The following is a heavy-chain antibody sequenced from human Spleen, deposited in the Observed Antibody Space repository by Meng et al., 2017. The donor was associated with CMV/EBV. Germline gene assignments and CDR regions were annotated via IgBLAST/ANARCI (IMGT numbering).Heavy chain of an antibody. CDR3: ARGAVIKSGFDSTGGMDV. J-gene: IGHJ6*02. Sequence: ASVKVSCKASGYTSTAYYIYWVRQAPGQGLEWMGWINPNSGGTNFAQKFQSRVTLTRDTSISTVYMELSRLRSDDMAVYYCARGAVIKSGFDSTGGMDVWGQGTTVTVSS. CDR1: GYTSTAYY. D-gene: IGHD5-12*01. CDR2: INPNSGGT. V-gene: IGHV1-2*02.